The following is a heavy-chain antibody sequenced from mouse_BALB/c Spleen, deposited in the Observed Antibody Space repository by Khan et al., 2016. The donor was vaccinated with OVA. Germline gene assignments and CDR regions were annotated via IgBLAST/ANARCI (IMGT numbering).Heavy chain of an antibody. CDR2: ISSGGSYT. CDR1: GFTFSTYG. CDR3: ARLAYYYDSEGVAY. J-gene: IGHJ3*01. V-gene: IGHV5-6*01. D-gene: IGHD1-1*01. Sequence: EVKLLESGGDLVKPEGSLKLSCAASGFTFSTYGMSWVRQTPDKRLEWVATISSGGSYTYYPDSVKGRFTISRDNAKNTLYLQMSSLKSEDTAMFYCARLAYYYDSEGVAYWGQGTLVTVSA.